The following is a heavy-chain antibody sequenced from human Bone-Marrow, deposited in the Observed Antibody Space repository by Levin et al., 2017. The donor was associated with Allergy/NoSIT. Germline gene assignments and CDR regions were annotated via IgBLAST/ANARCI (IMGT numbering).Heavy chain of an antibody. CDR2: ISWNGGDI. J-gene: IGHJ3*02. D-gene: IGHD6-19*01. CDR1: GFTFEDYA. V-gene: IGHV3-9*01. Sequence: GGSLRLSCVTSGFTFEDYAMHWVRQAPGRGLEWVSGISWNGGDIGYADSVRGRFIISRDNAKKSLYVQMNSLRPEDTALYFCVKSFCAYSSGWYNDAFDMWGQGTMVTVSS. CDR3: VKSFCAYSSGWYNDAFDM.